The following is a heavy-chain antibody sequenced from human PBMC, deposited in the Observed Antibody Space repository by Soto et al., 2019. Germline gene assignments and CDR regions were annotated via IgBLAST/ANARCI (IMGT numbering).Heavy chain of an antibody. J-gene: IGHJ5*02. CDR2: IYHSGST. D-gene: IGHD2-15*01. Sequence: PSETLSLTCTVSGGSISGNYIYWGWIRQPPGKGLEWIAGIYHSGSTNSNPSLKSRVTISVDNPNNQFSLKLTSMTGADTAVYYCATRPPQIVVTLLPFPSWGQGTPVTVSS. CDR3: ATRPPQIVVTLLPFPS. V-gene: IGHV4-39*07. CDR1: GGSISGNYIY.